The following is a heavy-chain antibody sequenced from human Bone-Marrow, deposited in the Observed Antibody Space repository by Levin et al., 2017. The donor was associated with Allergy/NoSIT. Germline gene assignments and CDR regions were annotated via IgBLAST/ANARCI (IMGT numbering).Heavy chain of an antibody. Sequence: SETLSLTCTVSGGSISSGGYYWSWIRQHPGKGLEWIGYIYYSGSTYYNPSLKSRVTISVDTSKNQFSLKLSSVTAADTAVYYCAREGQDYGSGRYSDAFDIWGQGTMVTVSS. V-gene: IGHV4-31*03. J-gene: IGHJ3*02. D-gene: IGHD3-10*01. CDR1: GGSISSGGYY. CDR2: IYYSGST. CDR3: AREGQDYGSGRYSDAFDI.